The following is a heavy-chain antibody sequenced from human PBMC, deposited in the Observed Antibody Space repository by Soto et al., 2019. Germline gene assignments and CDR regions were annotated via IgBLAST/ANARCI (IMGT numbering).Heavy chain of an antibody. Sequence: EVQLVESGGGLVQPGGSLRLSCAASGFTFSSYEMNWVRQAPGKGLEWVSYISSSGSTIYYADSVKGRFTISRDNAKNSLYLQMNSLRAEDTAVYYCARVLSHYDFGTDVWGQGTTVTVSS. CDR1: GFTFSSYE. V-gene: IGHV3-48*03. J-gene: IGHJ6*02. D-gene: IGHD3-3*01. CDR2: ISSSGSTI. CDR3: ARVLSHYDFGTDV.